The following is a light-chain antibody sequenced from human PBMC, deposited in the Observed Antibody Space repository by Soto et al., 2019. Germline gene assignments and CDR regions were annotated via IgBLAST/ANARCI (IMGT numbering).Light chain of an antibody. CDR2: RTS. CDR3: QQYRNWPAA. J-gene: IGKJ1*01. CDR1: QSVGSN. Sequence: EIVLISSLAPLPLYKEERATLSCRASQSVGSNLAWYPQKPGQAPRLLLFRTSSRATGFPARFSGSGSGTEFNLTISCLQSEDLGVDNCQQYRNWPAAFVQGT. V-gene: IGKV3-15*01.